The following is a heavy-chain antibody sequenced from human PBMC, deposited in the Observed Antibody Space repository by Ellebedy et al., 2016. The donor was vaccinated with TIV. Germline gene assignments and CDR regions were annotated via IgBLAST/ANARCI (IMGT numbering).Heavy chain of an antibody. J-gene: IGHJ4*02. CDR3: AGPAAIGTKTFNF. CDR2: INPDGSVQ. CDR1: GYTFSDYW. V-gene: IGHV3-7*01. D-gene: IGHD2/OR15-2a*01. Sequence: GESLKISCAASGYTFSDYWMIWVRQAPGKGLEWVANINPDGSVQAYVDSVKGRFAISRDNAKNSLYLQMNSLRAEDKAVYFCAGPAAIGTKTFNFWGQGTLVTVSS.